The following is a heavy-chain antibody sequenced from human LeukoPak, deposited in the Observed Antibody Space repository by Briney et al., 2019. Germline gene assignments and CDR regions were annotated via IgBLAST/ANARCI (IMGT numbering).Heavy chain of an antibody. D-gene: IGHD3-3*01. CDR2: IYTSGST. J-gene: IGHJ6*03. CDR3: ARGLYYDFWSGYATYYYMDV. CDR1: GGSISSRNYY. V-gene: IGHV4-61*02. Sequence: SETLSLTCTVSGGSISSRNYYWIWIRQPAGEGLEWIGRIYTSGSTNYNPSLKSRVTISVDTSKNQFSLKLSSVTAADTAVYYCARGLYYDFWSGYATYYYMDVWGKGTTVTVSS.